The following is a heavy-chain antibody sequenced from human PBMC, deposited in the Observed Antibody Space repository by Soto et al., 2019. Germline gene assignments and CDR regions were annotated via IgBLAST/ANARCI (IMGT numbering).Heavy chain of an antibody. CDR3: ARCVLIFGGPRRLDY. CDR2: INPYNGDS. D-gene: IGHD3-16*01. CDR1: GYPFTDYA. J-gene: IGHJ4*02. V-gene: IGHV1-18*04. Sequence: QVQLEQSGAEVKKPGASVKVSCKTSGYPFTDYALTWVRQAPGQGLEWMGWINPYNGDSNYARTYQGRVTMTTDTSTTTAYMEVRGLRSDDTAVYYCARCVLIFGGPRRLDYWGQVTLVTVSS.